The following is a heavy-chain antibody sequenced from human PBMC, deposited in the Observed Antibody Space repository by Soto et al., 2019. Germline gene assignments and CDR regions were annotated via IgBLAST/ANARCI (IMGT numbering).Heavy chain of an antibody. V-gene: IGHV3-23*01. CDR1: GFTFSSYA. CDR3: ARNLQIGSTEQLVEDY. CDR2: ISGSGGST. D-gene: IGHD6-13*01. Sequence: GGSLRLSCAASGFTFSSYAMSWVRQAPGKGLEWVSAISGSGGSTYYADSVKGRFTISRDNSKNTLYLQMNSLRAEATAVYYCARNLQIGSTEQLVEDYWGQGTLVTVSS. J-gene: IGHJ4*02.